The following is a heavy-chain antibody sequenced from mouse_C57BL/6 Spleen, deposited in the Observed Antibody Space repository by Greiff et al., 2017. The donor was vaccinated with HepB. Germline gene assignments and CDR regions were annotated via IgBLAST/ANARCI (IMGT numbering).Heavy chain of an antibody. CDR2: ISGGGGNT. CDR1: GFTFSSYT. V-gene: IGHV5-9*01. D-gene: IGHD2-3*01. J-gene: IGHJ4*01. Sequence: EVMLVESGGGLVKPGGSLKLSCAASGFTFSSYTMSWVRQTPEKRLEWVATISGGGGNTYYPDSVKGRFTISRDTAKNTLYLQMSSLRSEDTALYYCARQCYEGDAMDYWGQGTSVTVSS. CDR3: ARQCYEGDAMDY.